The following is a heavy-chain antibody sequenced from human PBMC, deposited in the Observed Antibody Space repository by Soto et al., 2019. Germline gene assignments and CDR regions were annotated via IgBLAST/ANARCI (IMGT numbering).Heavy chain of an antibody. V-gene: IGHV1-2*02. CDR3: ARGPLE. Sequence: ASVKVSCKASGYILTGYYLYWVRQAPGQGLEWMGRIDPDSGGTDYAEKFQGRVTMTRDTAIDTAYMEVSRLTSDDTAVYFCARGPLEWGQGTLVTVSS. CDR2: IDPDSGGT. CDR1: GYILTGYY. J-gene: IGHJ1*01.